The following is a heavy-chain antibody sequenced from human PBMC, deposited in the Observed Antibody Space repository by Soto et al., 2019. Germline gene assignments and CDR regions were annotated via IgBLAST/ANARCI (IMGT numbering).Heavy chain of an antibody. CDR2: IYSGGST. J-gene: IGHJ6*02. Sequence: GGSLRLSCAASGFTVSSNYMSWVRQAPGKGLEWVSVIYSGGSTYYAGSVKGRFTISRDNSKNTLYLQMNSLRAEDTAVYYCARTPSSDCSSTSCYLYADYYGMDVWGQGTTVTVSS. D-gene: IGHD2-2*01. CDR1: GFTVSSNY. V-gene: IGHV3-53*01. CDR3: ARTPSSDCSSTSCYLYADYYGMDV.